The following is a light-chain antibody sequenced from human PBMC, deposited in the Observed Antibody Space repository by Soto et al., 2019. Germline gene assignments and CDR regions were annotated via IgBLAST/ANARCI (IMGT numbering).Light chain of an antibody. V-gene: IGKV3-11*01. Sequence: EIVLTQSRATLSLSPGEGATLSCRASQSVSSYLAWYQQKPGQAPRLLIYDASNRATGIPARFSGSGSGTDFTLTISSLEPEDFAVYYCQQRSNWPPFTFGPGTKVDI. CDR3: QQRSNWPPFT. CDR1: QSVSSY. J-gene: IGKJ3*01. CDR2: DAS.